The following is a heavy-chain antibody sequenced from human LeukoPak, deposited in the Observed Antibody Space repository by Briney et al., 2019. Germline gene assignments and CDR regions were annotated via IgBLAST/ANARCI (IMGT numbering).Heavy chain of an antibody. V-gene: IGHV1-18*01. CDR3: ARARSMVRGGGFDP. CDR2: FSAYNGNT. CDR1: GGTFSSYT. D-gene: IGHD3-10*01. Sequence: ASVKVSCKASGGTFSSYTINWVRQAPGQRLEWMGWFSAYNGNTNYAQKLQGRVTMTTDTSTSTDYMELRSLRSDDTAVYYCARARSMVRGGGFDPWGQGTLVTVSS. J-gene: IGHJ5*02.